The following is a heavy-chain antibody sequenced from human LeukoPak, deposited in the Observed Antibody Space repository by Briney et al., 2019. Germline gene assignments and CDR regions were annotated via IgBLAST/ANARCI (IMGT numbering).Heavy chain of an antibody. CDR3: ARAAYYYGSGSYSGRYYFDY. V-gene: IGHV3-66*01. D-gene: IGHD3-10*01. Sequence: GGSLRLSCAASGFTVSSNYMSWVRQAPGKGLEWVSVIYSGGSTYYSDSVKGRFTISRDNSKNTLYLQMNSLRAEDTAVYYCARAAYYYGSGSYSGRYYFDYWGQGTLVTVSS. J-gene: IGHJ4*02. CDR1: GFTVSSNY. CDR2: IYSGGST.